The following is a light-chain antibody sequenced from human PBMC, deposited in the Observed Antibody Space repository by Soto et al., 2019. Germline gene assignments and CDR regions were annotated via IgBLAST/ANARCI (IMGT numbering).Light chain of an antibody. Sequence: QSVLTQPPSMSGAPGQRVTVSCTGSSSNIGAGYDVHWYQQLPGTAPKLLISGNSNRPSGVPDRFSGSKSDTSASLANSGLQAEDEADYYCQSYDSSLSAWVFGGGTKLTVL. CDR1: SSNIGAGYD. CDR2: GNS. V-gene: IGLV1-40*01. CDR3: QSYDSSLSAWV. J-gene: IGLJ3*02.